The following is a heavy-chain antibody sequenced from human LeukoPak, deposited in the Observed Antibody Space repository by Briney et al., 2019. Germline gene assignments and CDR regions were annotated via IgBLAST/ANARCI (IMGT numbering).Heavy chain of an antibody. D-gene: IGHD2-2*01. V-gene: IGHV4-30-2*01. Sequence: SETLSLTCAVSGGSISSGGYSWSWIRQPPGKGLEWIGYIYHSGSTYYNPSLKSRVTISVDRSSNQFSLKLSSVTAADTAVYYCAREVGYCSSISCPNWFDPWGQGTLVTVSS. CDR1: GGSISSGGYS. CDR2: IYHSGST. CDR3: AREVGYCSSISCPNWFDP. J-gene: IGHJ5*02.